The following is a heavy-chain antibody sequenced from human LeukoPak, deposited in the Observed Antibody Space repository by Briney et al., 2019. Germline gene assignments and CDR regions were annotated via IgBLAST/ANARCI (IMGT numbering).Heavy chain of an antibody. CDR1: GFTFSTHW. Sequence: GGSLRLSCAASGFTFSTHWMSWVRQATGRGLEWVANINHDGSDKYYVDSVKGRFTISRDNAKNSLYLQMNSLRAEDTAVYYCARDMFSGSYSGVNYWGQGILVTVST. V-gene: IGHV3-7*04. J-gene: IGHJ4*02. D-gene: IGHD1-26*01. CDR3: ARDMFSGSYSGVNY. CDR2: INHDGSDK.